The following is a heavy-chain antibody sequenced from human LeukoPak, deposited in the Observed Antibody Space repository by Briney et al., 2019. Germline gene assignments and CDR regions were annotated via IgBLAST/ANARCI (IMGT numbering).Heavy chain of an antibody. Sequence: GGSLRLSCAASGFTFSSYAMNWVRQAPGKGLEWISAISGSSGSTYYADSVKGRVTISRDNSKNTLNLQMNRLRAEDKAVYYCAKSITMIVVVSMGGCYFDYWGQGTLVTVSS. J-gene: IGHJ4*02. CDR3: AKSITMIVVVSMGGCYFDY. CDR2: ISGSSGST. V-gene: IGHV3-23*01. CDR1: GFTFSSYA. D-gene: IGHD3-22*01.